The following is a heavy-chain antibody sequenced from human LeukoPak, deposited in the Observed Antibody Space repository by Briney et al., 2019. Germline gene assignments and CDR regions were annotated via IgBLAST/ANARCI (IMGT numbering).Heavy chain of an antibody. D-gene: IGHD3-10*02. V-gene: IGHV1-2*02. CDR1: GYTFTAYY. J-gene: IGHJ2*01. CDR3: ARGPYVPFPNWYFDL. Sequence: ASVKVSCKASGYTFTAYYMHWVRQAPGQGLEWMGWINPNSGGTHYAPKFQGRVTMTRDTSISTAYMELSRLRSDDTAVYYCARGPYVPFPNWYFDLWGRGTLVTVSS. CDR2: INPNSGGT.